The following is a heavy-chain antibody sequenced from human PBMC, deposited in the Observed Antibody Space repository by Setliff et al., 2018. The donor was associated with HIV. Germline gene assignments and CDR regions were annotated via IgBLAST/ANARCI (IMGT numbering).Heavy chain of an antibody. Sequence: ASVKVSCKASGYTFTRYDINWVRQATGQGPEWMGWMNPNSANTGYAQKFQGRVTITADKSTSTAYMELSSLRSEDTAVYYCATSRVHYYYDSSGYPTRYDAFDIWGQGTMVTVSS. D-gene: IGHD3-22*01. V-gene: IGHV1-8*01. CDR1: GYTFTRYD. CDR2: MNPNSANT. CDR3: ATSRVHYYYDSSGYPTRYDAFDI. J-gene: IGHJ3*02.